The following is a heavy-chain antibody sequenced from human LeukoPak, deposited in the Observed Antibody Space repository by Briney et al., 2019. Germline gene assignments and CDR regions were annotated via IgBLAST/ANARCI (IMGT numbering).Heavy chain of an antibody. V-gene: IGHV4-34*01. D-gene: IGHD6-19*01. CDR1: GGSFSGYY. CDR2: INHSGST. CDR3: AGGLIAVADARDDY. Sequence: SETLSPTCAVYGGSFSGYYWSWIRQPPGKGLEWIGEINHSGSTNYNPSLKSRVTISVDTSKNQFSLKLSSVTAADTAVYYCAGGLIAVADARDDYWGQGTLVTVSS. J-gene: IGHJ4*02.